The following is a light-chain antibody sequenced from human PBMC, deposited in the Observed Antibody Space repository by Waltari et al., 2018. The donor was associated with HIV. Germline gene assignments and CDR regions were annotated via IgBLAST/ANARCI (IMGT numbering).Light chain of an antibody. CDR2: THN. CDR3: AAWDDSVNGWV. CDR1: TSNIGSNT. V-gene: IGLV1-44*01. J-gene: IGLJ3*02. Sequence: QSVLTQPPSASETPGQRVTISCSGSTSNIGSNTVNWYQQLPGTAPKLLIYTHNQRPSGVPDRFSGSKYGTSASLAISGLQSEDEAHYYCAAWDDSVNGWVFGGGTKLTVL.